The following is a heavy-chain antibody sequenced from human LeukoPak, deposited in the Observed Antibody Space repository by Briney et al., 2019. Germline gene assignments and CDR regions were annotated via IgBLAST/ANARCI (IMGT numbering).Heavy chain of an antibody. J-gene: IGHJ4*02. CDR3: AKDHGSGLLYFDY. D-gene: IGHD6-19*01. CDR1: GFTFSSYA. V-gene: IGHV3-23*01. Sequence: GGSLRLSCAASGFTFSSYAMSWVRQAPGKGLEWVSAISGSGGSTYYADSVKGQFTISRDNSKNTLYLQMNSLRAEDTALYYCAKDHGSGLLYFDYWGQGTLVTVSS. CDR2: ISGSGGST.